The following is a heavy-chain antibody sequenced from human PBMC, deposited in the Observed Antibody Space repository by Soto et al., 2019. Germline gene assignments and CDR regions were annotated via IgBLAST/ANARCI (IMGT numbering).Heavy chain of an antibody. Sequence: QVQLQESGPGLVQPSETLSLTCTVSGASISGFYWSWIRKSAGKGLEWIGRIYATGTTDYNPSLKIRVMMSVDTSKKQFSLKLRSVTAADTAVYYCVRDGTKTLRDWFDPWGQGISVTVSS. CDR1: GASISGFY. D-gene: IGHD1-1*01. J-gene: IGHJ5*02. CDR3: VRDGTKTLRDWFDP. V-gene: IGHV4-4*07. CDR2: IYATGTT.